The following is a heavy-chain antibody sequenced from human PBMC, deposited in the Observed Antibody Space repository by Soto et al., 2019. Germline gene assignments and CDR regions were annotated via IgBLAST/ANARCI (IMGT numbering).Heavy chain of an antibody. CDR2: ISYDGSNQ. CDR1: GFTFSSYG. D-gene: IGHD3-16*02. J-gene: IGHJ4*02. V-gene: IGHV3-30*18. Sequence: QVQLVESGGGVVQPGRSLRLSCAASGFTFSSYGMHWVRQAQGKGLEWVAIISYDGSNQYYADSVKGRFTISRDNSKNTLYLQMNSLRAEDTAVYYCAKALGELSPESYDHWGQGVLVTVSS. CDR3: AKALGELSPESYDH.